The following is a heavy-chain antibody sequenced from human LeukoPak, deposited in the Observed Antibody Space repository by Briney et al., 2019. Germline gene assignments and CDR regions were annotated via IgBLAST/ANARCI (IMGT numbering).Heavy chain of an antibody. CDR3: ARADDSSTDAFDI. CDR1: GFTFSSYG. CDR2: ISYDGSNK. D-gene: IGHD3-22*01. V-gene: IGHV3-30*03. Sequence: GGSLRLSCAASGFTFSSYGMHWVRQAPGKGLEWVAVISYDGSNKYYADSVKGRFTISRDNSKNTLYLQMNSLRAEDTAVYYCARADDSSTDAFDIWGQGTMVTVSS. J-gene: IGHJ3*02.